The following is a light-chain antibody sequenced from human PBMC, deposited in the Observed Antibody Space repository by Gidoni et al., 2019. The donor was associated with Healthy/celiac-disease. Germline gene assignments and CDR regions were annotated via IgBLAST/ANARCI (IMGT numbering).Light chain of an antibody. J-gene: IGKJ1*01. CDR2: GAS. Sequence: IVLTPSPATMSVSPGERATLSCRARQSVSSNLALYQQKPGQAPRLLIYGASTRATGIPARFSGSGSGTEFTLTISSLQSEDFAVDYCQQYNNWPWTFGQGTKVEIK. V-gene: IGKV3-15*01. CDR3: QQYNNWPWT. CDR1: QSVSSN.